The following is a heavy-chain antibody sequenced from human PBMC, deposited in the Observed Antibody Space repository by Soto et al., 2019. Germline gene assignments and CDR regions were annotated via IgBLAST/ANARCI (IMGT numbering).Heavy chain of an antibody. CDR2: IKSKSDGGTA. J-gene: IGHJ4*02. V-gene: IGHV3-15*01. CDR1: GFSFSDAW. Sequence: GGSLRLSCVASGFSFSDAWMNWVRQAPGKGPEWIGRIKSKSDGGTADYAAPLIGRSTISGDDSKSTLYLQMSSLTIEDTGVYYCSAGPRWGQGTLVTVSS. CDR3: SAGPR.